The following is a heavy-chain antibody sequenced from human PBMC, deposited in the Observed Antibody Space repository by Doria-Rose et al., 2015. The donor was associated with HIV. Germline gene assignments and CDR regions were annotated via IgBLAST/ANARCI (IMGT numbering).Heavy chain of an antibody. V-gene: IGHV4-59*01. J-gene: IGHJ4*02. Sequence: QVQLQESGPGLVKPSETLSLTCSVSGGSISHYYWSWIRQPPGKGLEYIGDIVYTGSTNYSPSLKSRVSISIDTSKNKLSLRLSSVTAADTAVYYCARVLSGTYDYWGQGTLVTVSS. CDR1: GGSISHYY. D-gene: IGHD1-26*01. CDR2: IVYTGST. CDR3: ARVLSGTYDY.